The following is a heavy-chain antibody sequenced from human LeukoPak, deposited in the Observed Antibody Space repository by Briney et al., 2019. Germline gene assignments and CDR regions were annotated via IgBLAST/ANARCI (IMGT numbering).Heavy chain of an antibody. CDR2: IDYSGRA. CDR1: GGSLTNYY. Sequence: SETLSLTCTVSGGSLTNYYWTWLRQPPGKGLEWIGYIDYSGRANYSPSLKSRVTISLDTSNNQFSPKFNSVTAADTAVYYCARALATMFFDYWGQGTLVTVST. D-gene: IGHD5-12*01. CDR3: ARALATMFFDY. V-gene: IGHV4-59*01. J-gene: IGHJ4*02.